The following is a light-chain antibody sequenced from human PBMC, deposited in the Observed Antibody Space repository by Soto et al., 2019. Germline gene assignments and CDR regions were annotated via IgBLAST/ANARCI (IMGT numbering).Light chain of an antibody. Sequence: QSALTQPRSVSGSPGQSVTISCTGTSSDVGGDDYVSWYQQHPGKAPKLMIYDVNKRPSGVPDRFSGSKSGNTASLTISGLQAEDEAEYYCCSYAGSYTWVFGGGTKLTVL. CDR2: DVN. CDR3: CSYAGSYTWV. J-gene: IGLJ3*02. V-gene: IGLV2-11*01. CDR1: SSDVGGDDY.